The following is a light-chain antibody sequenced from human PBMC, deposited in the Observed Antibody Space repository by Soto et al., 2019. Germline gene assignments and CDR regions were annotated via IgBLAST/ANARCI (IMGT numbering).Light chain of an antibody. J-gene: IGKJ3*01. CDR3: QQYYSPPFT. CDR2: WAS. Sequence: DIVMTQSPDSLALSLGERATIDCKTSQSVLYTSNNKNYLAWYQQKAGQPPKLLIYWASTRHSGVPDRFSGSGSGTDFTLTISSLQAEDVAVYSCQQYYSPPFTFGPGTRVEIK. CDR1: QSVLYTSNNKNY. V-gene: IGKV4-1*01.